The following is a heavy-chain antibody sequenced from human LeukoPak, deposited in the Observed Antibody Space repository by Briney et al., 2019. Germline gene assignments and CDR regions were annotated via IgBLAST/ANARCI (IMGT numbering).Heavy chain of an antibody. CDR1: GYSFTSYW. V-gene: IGHV5-51*01. Sequence: GESLQISCKGSGYSFTSYWIGWVRQMPGKGLEWMGIIYPGDSDTRYSPSFQGQVTISADKSISTAYLQRSSLKASDTAMYYCARSGPRAQTFNYGVGYFDYWGQGTLVTVSS. CDR3: ARSGPRAQTFNYGVGYFDY. J-gene: IGHJ4*02. CDR2: IYPGDSDT. D-gene: IGHD3-16*01.